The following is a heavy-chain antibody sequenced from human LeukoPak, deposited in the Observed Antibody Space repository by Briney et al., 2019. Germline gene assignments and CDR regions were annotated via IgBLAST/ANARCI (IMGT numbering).Heavy chain of an antibody. V-gene: IGHV4-30-2*01. CDR3: ARGYSSGHDPSYFDY. CDR2: IYHSGST. CDR1: GGSISSGGYS. J-gene: IGHJ4*02. D-gene: IGHD6-19*01. Sequence: PSQTLSLTCAVSGGSISSGGYSWSWIRQPPGKGLEWIGYIYHSGSTYYNPSLKSRVTISVDRSKNQFSLKLSSVTAADTAVYYCARGYSSGHDPSYFDYWGQGTLVTVSS.